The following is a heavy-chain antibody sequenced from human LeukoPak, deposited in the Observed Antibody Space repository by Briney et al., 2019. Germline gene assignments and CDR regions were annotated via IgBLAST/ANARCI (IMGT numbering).Heavy chain of an antibody. CDR1: GGPINNYY. V-gene: IGHV4-59*01. Sequence: SETLSITCTVSGGPINNYYWTWIRQPPGKGLEWIGYIYYSGTTNYNPSLKSRVTVSVDTSKNQFSLKLSSVTAADTAVYYCARWSYGSSGQRPFDIWGQGTMVTVSS. D-gene: IGHD3-22*01. J-gene: IGHJ3*02. CDR3: ARWSYGSSGQRPFDI. CDR2: IYYSGTT.